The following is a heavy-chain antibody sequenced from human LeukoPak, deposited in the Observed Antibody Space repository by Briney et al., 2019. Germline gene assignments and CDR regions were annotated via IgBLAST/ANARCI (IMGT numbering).Heavy chain of an antibody. CDR1: GFIFRSYA. CDR3: ATFGVIVRNNYLDY. J-gene: IGHJ4*02. CDR2: ITANGDRT. V-gene: IGHV3-23*01. D-gene: IGHD3-3*01. Sequence: GGSLRLSCVGSGFIFRSYAVTWVRQAPGKGLDWVSSITANGDRTYYADSVKGRFTISRDNSRNTLYLQMSSLRAEDTGLYYCATFGVIVRNNYLDYWGQGALVAVPS.